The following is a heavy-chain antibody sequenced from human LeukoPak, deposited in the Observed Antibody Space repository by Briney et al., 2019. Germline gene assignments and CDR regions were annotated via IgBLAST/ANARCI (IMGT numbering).Heavy chain of an antibody. CDR3: ARGLYCGGDCYSPYGMDV. Sequence: SETLSLTCTDSGYSLSSGYYWGWIRQPPGKGLEGIGSIYHSGSTYYNPSLKSRVTISVDTSKNQLSLKLSSVTAADTAVYYCARGLYCGGDCYSPYGMDVWGQGTTVTVSS. D-gene: IGHD2-21*02. V-gene: IGHV4-38-2*02. J-gene: IGHJ6*02. CDR1: GYSLSSGYY. CDR2: IYHSGST.